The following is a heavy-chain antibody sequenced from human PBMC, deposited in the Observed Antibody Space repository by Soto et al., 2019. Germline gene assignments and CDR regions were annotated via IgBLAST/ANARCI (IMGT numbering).Heavy chain of an antibody. J-gene: IGHJ6*02. Sequence: GASVNVSCKASGYTFTSDGISWVRQAPGQGLEWIGWINPNSGGTNYAQKFQGWVTMTRDTSISTAYMELSRLRSDDTAVYYCARELAVAGSGDYYYYYGMDVWGQATTVNVSS. CDR3: ARELAVAGSGDYYYYYGMDV. V-gene: IGHV1-2*04. CDR2: INPNSGGT. CDR1: GYTFTSDG. D-gene: IGHD6-19*01.